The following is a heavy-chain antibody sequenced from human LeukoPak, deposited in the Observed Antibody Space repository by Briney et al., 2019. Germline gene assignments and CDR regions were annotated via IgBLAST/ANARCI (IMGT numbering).Heavy chain of an antibody. J-gene: IGHJ4*02. V-gene: IGHV3-11*03. CDR1: ASSFSGHY. D-gene: IGHD4-17*01. Sequence: GGSLTLTCALSASSFSGHYWRWISQAPGKGLECISYISGSGTNTNYADSVKGRFTISRDNAKNSLYLQMSSLRPEDTAVYYCGEGAGSLGYWGQGTLVTVSS. CDR2: ISGSGTNT. CDR3: GEGAGSLGY.